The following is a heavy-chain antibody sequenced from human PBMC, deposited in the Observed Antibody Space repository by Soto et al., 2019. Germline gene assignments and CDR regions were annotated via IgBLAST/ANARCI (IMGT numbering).Heavy chain of an antibody. CDR1: GFTVSSNY. D-gene: IGHD5-18*01. CDR3: ARSGYSYGPFDY. J-gene: IGHJ4*02. CDR2: IYSGGST. V-gene: IGHV3-53*01. Sequence: EVQLVESGGGLIQPGGSLRLSCAASGFTVSSNYMSWVRQAPGKGLEWVSVIYSGGSTYYADSVKGRFTISRDNSKNTLYLQMNILRAEDTGVYSCARSGYSYGPFDYWGQGALVSVSS.